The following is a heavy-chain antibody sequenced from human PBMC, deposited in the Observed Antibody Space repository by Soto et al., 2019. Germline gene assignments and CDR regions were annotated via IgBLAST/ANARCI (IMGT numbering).Heavy chain of an antibody. V-gene: IGHV1-46*01. CDR3: ASWRLVGSTIDYFDY. D-gene: IGHD1-26*01. CDR2: FNPSIDST. CDR1: GYSFTSYY. J-gene: IGHJ4*02. Sequence: QVQLVQSGTEVKKPGASVKLSCKASGYSFTSYYIHWVRQAPGQGLEWMGIFNPSIDSTSYAQKFQSRVTMTRDTSTNTVYMELSSLRSEDTAVYYCASWRLVGSTIDYFDYWGQGTLVTVSS.